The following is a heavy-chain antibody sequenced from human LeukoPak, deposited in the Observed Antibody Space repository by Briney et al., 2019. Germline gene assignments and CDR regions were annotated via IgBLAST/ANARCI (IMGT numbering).Heavy chain of an antibody. D-gene: IGHD3-22*01. V-gene: IGHV4-4*02. CDR1: GGSISSSNW. Sequence: PSETLSLTCAVSGGSISSSNWWTWVRQPPGKGLEWIGEIYHSGSTNYSPSLKSRVTISVDKSKNQFSLNLSSVTAADTAVYYCARDQYYYDNNVYSPFDYWGQGTLVTVSS. CDR2: IYHSGST. J-gene: IGHJ4*02. CDR3: ARDQYYYDNNVYSPFDY.